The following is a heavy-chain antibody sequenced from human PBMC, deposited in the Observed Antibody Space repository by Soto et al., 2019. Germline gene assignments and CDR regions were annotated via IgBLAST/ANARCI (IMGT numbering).Heavy chain of an antibody. CDR2: ISAYNGNT. Sequence: ASVKVSCKASGYTFTSYGISWVRQAPGQGLEWMGWISAYNGNTNYAQKLQGRVTMTTDTSTSTAYMELRSLRSDDTAVYYCASCTTAAGTDYYYYMDVWGKGTTVTVSS. J-gene: IGHJ6*03. V-gene: IGHV1-18*01. CDR3: ASCTTAAGTDYYYYMDV. D-gene: IGHD6-13*01. CDR1: GYTFTSYG.